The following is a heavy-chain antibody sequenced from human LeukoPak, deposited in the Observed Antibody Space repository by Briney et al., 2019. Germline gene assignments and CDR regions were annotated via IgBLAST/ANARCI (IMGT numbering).Heavy chain of an antibody. V-gene: IGHV3-9*01. CDR3: ARKGVVANYYYYYMDV. Sequence: GRSLRLSCAASGFTFDDYAMHWVRQAPGKGLEWVSGISWNSGSIGYADSVKGRFTISRDNAKNSLYLQMNSLRAEDTAVYYCARKGVVANYYYYYMDVWGKGTTVTVSS. D-gene: IGHD2-15*01. J-gene: IGHJ6*03. CDR1: GFTFDDYA. CDR2: ISWNSGSI.